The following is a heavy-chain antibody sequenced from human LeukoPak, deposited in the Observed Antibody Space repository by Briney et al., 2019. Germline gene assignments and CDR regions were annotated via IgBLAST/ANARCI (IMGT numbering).Heavy chain of an antibody. V-gene: IGHV4-39*01. D-gene: IGHD3-22*01. CDR3: ARRDHYDSSGYFDY. Sequence: SETLSLTCTVSGGSISSSSYYWGWIRQPPGKGLEWIGSIYYTANTYYNSSLESRVTISVDTSKNQFSLKLSSVTAADSAVYYCARRDHYDSSGYFDYWGQGTLVTVSS. CDR1: GGSISSSSYY. J-gene: IGHJ4*02. CDR2: IYYTANT.